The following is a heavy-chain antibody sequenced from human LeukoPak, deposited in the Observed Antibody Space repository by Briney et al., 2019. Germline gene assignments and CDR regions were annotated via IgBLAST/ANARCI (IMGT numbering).Heavy chain of an antibody. CDR1: GGTFSSYA. CDR2: IIPILGIA. CDR3: ARGVRSPDDAFDI. D-gene: IGHD3-10*01. Sequence: SVKVSRKASGGTFSSYAISWVRQAPGQGLEWMGRIIPILGIANYAQKFQGRVTITADKSTSTAYMELSSLRSEDTAVYYCARGVRSPDDAFDIWGQGTMVTVSS. V-gene: IGHV1-69*04. J-gene: IGHJ3*02.